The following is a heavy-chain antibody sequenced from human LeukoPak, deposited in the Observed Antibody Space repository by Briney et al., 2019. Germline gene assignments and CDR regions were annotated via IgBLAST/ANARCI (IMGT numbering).Heavy chain of an antibody. D-gene: IGHD3-16*02. V-gene: IGHV1-2*02. Sequence: ASVKVSCKASGYTFTGYYMHWVRQAPGQGLEWMGWISRNSGGTNYAKKFQGRVTMTRDTSISTVYMELSRLRSDDTAVYYCARADLSPTYDYVWGSYRYGYFDYWGQGTLVTVSS. J-gene: IGHJ4*02. CDR1: GYTFTGYY. CDR2: ISRNSGGT. CDR3: ARADLSPTYDYVWGSYRYGYFDY.